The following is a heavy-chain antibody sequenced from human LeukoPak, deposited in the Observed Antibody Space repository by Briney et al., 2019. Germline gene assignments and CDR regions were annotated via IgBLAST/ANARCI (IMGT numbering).Heavy chain of an antibody. J-gene: IGHJ3*02. D-gene: IGHD4-17*01. CDR2: IYYSGST. CDR1: GGSISSYY. V-gene: IGHV4-59*01. Sequence: SETLSLTCTVSGGSISSYYWSWIRQPPGKGLEWIGYIYYSGSTNYNPSLKSRVTISVDTSKNQFSLKLSSVTAADTAVYYCANFYGDYGAFDIWGQGTMVTVSS. CDR3: ANFYGDYGAFDI.